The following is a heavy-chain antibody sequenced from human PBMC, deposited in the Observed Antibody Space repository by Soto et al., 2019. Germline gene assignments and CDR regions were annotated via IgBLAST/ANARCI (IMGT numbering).Heavy chain of an antibody. V-gene: IGHV3-21*01. CDR2: ISASSSSI. D-gene: IGHD1-20*01. CDR1: GFNFITFS. J-gene: IGHJ3*02. Sequence: DVQLVESGGGLVKPGGSLRLSCAASGFNFITFSMNWVRQAPGKGLEWVSSISASSSSIYYAESVKGRFTVSRENAKNSLSLQMNSLTAEDTALYYCVRDAYNRDAFDIWGQGTTVTVSS. CDR3: VRDAYNRDAFDI.